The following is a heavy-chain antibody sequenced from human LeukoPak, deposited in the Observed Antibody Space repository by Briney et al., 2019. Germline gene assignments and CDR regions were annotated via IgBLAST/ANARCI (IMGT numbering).Heavy chain of an antibody. CDR3: ARCLGGRCDYFDY. Sequence: SETLSLTCNVSGGSISSDTYYWSWIRQPAGKRLEWIGRMDTTGTTNYNPSLKSRVTISVDTSKNQFSLKLSSVTAADTAVYYCARCLGGRCDYFDYWGQGTLVTVPS. J-gene: IGHJ4*02. CDR2: MDTTGTT. D-gene: IGHD3-16*01. V-gene: IGHV4-61*02. CDR1: GGSISSDTYY.